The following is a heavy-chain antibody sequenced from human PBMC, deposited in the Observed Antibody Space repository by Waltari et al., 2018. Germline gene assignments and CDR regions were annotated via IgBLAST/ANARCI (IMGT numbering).Heavy chain of an antibody. CDR1: GSSISSVYY. Sequence: QVQLQESGPGLVKPSETLSLTCSVSGSSISSVYYWGWIRQPPGKGLEWIGSIYHSGITFYNPSLKSRVTISVDTSKNQFSLKLSSVTAADTAVYYCARDTPAPRITGATSVDYWGQGTLVTVSS. CDR3: ARDTPAPRITGATSVDY. CDR2: IYHSGIT. J-gene: IGHJ4*02. V-gene: IGHV4-38-2*02. D-gene: IGHD1-20*01.